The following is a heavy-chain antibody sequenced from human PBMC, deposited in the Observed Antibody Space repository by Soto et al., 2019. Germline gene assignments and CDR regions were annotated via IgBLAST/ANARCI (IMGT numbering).Heavy chain of an antibody. V-gene: IGHV4-30-4*01. D-gene: IGHD6-13*01. J-gene: IGHJ4*02. Sequence: QVQLQESGPGLVKPSQTLSLTCTVSGGSISSGDYYWSWIRQPPGKGLEWIGSIYYSGSTYYNPSLKSRVTKAVDTSKNQFSLKLNSVTAADTAVYYCASRHSSPYFDYWGQGTLVTVSS. CDR3: ASRHSSPYFDY. CDR2: IYYSGST. CDR1: GGSISSGDYY.